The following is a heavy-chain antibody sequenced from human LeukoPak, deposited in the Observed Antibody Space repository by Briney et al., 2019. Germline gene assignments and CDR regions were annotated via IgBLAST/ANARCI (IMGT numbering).Heavy chain of an antibody. CDR3: ARDGSFATWGY. Sequence: SETLSLTCTVSGGSISSYYWSWIRQPAGKGLEWIGRIYTSGSTNHNPSLKSRVTISVDKSKNQFSLKLSSVTAADTAVYYCARDGSFATWGYWGQGTLVTVSS. CDR2: IYTSGST. J-gene: IGHJ4*02. CDR1: GGSISSYY. V-gene: IGHV4-4*07. D-gene: IGHD1-26*01.